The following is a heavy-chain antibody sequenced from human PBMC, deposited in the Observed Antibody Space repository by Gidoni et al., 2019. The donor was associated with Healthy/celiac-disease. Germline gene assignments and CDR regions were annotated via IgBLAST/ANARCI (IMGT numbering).Heavy chain of an antibody. Sequence: EVQLVQSGAEVKKPGESLKISCKGSGYSFTSYWIGWVRQMPGKGLEWMGIIHPGDSDTIYSPSLQGQVTISADKSISTAYLQWSSLKASDTAMYYCARPRAVRGVIMGYFDYWGQGTLVTVSS. CDR2: IHPGDSDT. CDR3: ARPRAVRGVIMGYFDY. D-gene: IGHD3-10*01. CDR1: GYSFTSYW. J-gene: IGHJ4*02. V-gene: IGHV5-51*01.